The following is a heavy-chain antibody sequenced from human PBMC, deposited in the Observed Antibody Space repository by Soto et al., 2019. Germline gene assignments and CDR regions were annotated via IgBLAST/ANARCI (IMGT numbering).Heavy chain of an antibody. CDR2: ISGGGGST. CDR3: ANDNYGMGV. CDR1: GFTFSSSA. V-gene: IGHV3-23*01. J-gene: IGHJ6*02. Sequence: GGSLRLSCAASGFTFSSSAMNWVRQAPGKGLEWVSAISGGGGSTYYADSVKGRFTISRDTSKNTLYLQMSSLRAEDTAVYYCANDNYGMGVWGQGTTVTVSS. D-gene: IGHD3-10*01.